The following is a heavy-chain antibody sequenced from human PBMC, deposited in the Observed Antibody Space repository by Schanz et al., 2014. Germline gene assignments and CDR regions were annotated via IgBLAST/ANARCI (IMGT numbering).Heavy chain of an antibody. V-gene: IGHV1-69*09. CDR1: GYTFTSYS. J-gene: IGHJ4*02. D-gene: IGHD3-10*01. CDR2: IIPVLNIA. Sequence: QVQLVQSGAEVKKPGASVKVSCKASGYTFTSYSMHWVRQAPGQGLEWMGKIIPVLNIATYAQRFQGRVSITADTSTNTAYMELSSLTSEDTAVHYCARGRGFYDYWGQGTLVNGSS. CDR3: ARGRGFYDY.